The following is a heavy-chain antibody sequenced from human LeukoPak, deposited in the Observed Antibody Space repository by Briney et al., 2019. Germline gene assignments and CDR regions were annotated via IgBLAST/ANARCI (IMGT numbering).Heavy chain of an antibody. CDR2: LIPIFGTA. V-gene: IGHV1-69*13. D-gene: IGHD4-17*01. Sequence: GASVKVSCKASGGTVSSYAISWVRQAPGQGLEWMGGLIPIFGTANYAQKFQGRVTIAADESTSTAYMELSSLRSEDTAVYYCASYYGDYPSYYYGMDVWGKGTTVTVSS. CDR1: GGTVSSYA. J-gene: IGHJ6*04. CDR3: ASYYGDYPSYYYGMDV.